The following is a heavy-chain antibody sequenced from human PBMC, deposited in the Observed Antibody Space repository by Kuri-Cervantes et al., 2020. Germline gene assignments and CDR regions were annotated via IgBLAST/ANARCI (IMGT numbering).Heavy chain of an antibody. J-gene: IGHJ4*02. D-gene: IGHD3-22*01. CDR3: AKVKCVHYYDSSGQGYFDY. Sequence: GGSLRLSCAASGFTFSSYGMHWVRQAPGKGLEWVAVMSYDGSNKYYADSVKGRFTISRDNSKNTLYLQMSSLRAEDTAVYYCAKVKCVHYYDSSGQGYFDYWGQGTLVTVSS. CDR1: GFTFSSYG. V-gene: IGHV3-30*18. CDR2: MSYDGSNK.